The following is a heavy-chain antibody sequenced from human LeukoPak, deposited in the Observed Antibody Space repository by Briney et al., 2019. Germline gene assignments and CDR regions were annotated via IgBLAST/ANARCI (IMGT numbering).Heavy chain of an antibody. CDR1: GGTFSSYA. V-gene: IGHV1-69*01. CDR2: IIPMFGTA. Sequence: AVKVPCMASGGTFSSYAISWVRQAPGQGLEYMGGIIPMFGTAGYAQKFQGRVTITADESTSTAYMELSSLRSDDTAMYYCASLTVGYLGWGQPTMV. CDR3: ASLTVGYLG. J-gene: IGHJ4*02. D-gene: IGHD7-27*01.